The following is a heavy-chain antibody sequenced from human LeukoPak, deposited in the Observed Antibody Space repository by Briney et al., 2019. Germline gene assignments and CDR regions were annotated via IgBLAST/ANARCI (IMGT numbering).Heavy chain of an antibody. CDR2: IYYSGST. Sequence: SETLSLTCTVSGGSISSSSYYWGWIRQPPGKGLEWIGSIYYSGSTYYNPSLKSRVTISVDTSKNQFSLKLSSVTAADTAVYYCARPSTLYAGFDYWGQGTPVTVSS. D-gene: IGHD5/OR15-5a*01. CDR1: GGSISSSSYY. V-gene: IGHV4-39*01. J-gene: IGHJ4*02. CDR3: ARPSTLYAGFDY.